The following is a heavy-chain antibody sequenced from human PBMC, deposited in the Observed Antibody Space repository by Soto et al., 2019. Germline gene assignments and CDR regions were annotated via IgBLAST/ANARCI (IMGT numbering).Heavy chain of an antibody. V-gene: IGHV1-2*02. D-gene: IGHD3-16*02. Sequence: GASVKVSCKASGYTFTGYYMHCVRQAPGQGPEWMGWINPNSGGTNYAQKFQGRVTMTRDTSISTAYMELSRLRSDDTAVYYCARGRPPRSYYFDYWGQGTLVTVSS. CDR3: ARGRPPRSYYFDY. J-gene: IGHJ4*02. CDR1: GYTFTGYY. CDR2: INPNSGGT.